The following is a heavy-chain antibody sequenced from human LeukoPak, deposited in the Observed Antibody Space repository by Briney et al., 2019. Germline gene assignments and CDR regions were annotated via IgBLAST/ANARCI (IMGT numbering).Heavy chain of an antibody. CDR2: IRGSDDNT. Sequence: GGSLRLPCAASGFTFSIYAMSWVRQAPGKGLEWVSAIRGSDDNTFYADSVRGRFTISRDDSKNTLYLQMNILRAEGTAVYYCAKTVTTQAYYWYFDLWGRGTLVTVSS. V-gene: IGHV3-23*01. CDR1: GFTFSIYA. J-gene: IGHJ2*01. CDR3: AKTVTTQAYYWYFDL. D-gene: IGHD4-17*01.